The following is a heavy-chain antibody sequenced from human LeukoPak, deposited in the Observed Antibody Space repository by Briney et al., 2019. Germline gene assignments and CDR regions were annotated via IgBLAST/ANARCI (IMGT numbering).Heavy chain of an antibody. D-gene: IGHD4-23*01. V-gene: IGHV4-59*01. CDR3: ARDGEGDYGGMVLDFQH. Sequence: SETLSLTCTVSGGSISSYYWSWIRQPPGKGLEWIGYIYYSGSTNYNPSLKSRVTISVDTSKNQFSLKLSSVTAADTAVYYCARDGEGDYGGMVLDFQHWGQGTLVTVSS. CDR2: IYYSGST. J-gene: IGHJ1*01. CDR1: GGSISSYY.